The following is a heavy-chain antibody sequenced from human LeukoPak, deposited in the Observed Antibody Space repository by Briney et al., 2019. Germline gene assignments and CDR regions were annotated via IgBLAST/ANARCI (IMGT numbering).Heavy chain of an antibody. CDR3: ARGGYSGPDAFDI. Sequence: ASVKVSCKVSDYTLNELSIHWVRQTPGTGLEWMARSDPEDGQPIYAQKFQGRVTVTEDTSTDTAYMELRSLRSEDTAVYYCARGGYSGPDAFDIWGQGTMVTVSS. CDR1: DYTLNELS. J-gene: IGHJ3*02. D-gene: IGHD1-26*01. V-gene: IGHV1-24*01. CDR2: SDPEDGQP.